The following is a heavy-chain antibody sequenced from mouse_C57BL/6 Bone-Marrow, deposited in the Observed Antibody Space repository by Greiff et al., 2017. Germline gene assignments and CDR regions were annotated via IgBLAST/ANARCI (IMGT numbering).Heavy chain of an antibody. CDR3: ARWGHFDY. Sequence: VKVVESGPELVKPGASVKISCKASGYTFTDYYINWVKQRPGQGLEWIGWIFPGSGSTYYNEKFKGKATLTVDKSSSTAYMLLSSLTSEDSAVYFCARWGHFDYWGQGTTLTVSS. CDR2: IFPGSGST. J-gene: IGHJ2*01. V-gene: IGHV1-75*01. CDR1: GYTFTDYY.